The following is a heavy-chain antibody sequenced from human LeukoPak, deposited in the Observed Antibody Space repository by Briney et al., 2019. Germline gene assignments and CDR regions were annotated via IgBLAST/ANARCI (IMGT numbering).Heavy chain of an antibody. D-gene: IGHD1-26*01. J-gene: IGHJ4*02. CDR2: IYHSGGT. V-gene: IGHV4-38-2*02. CDR3: AREGGSYYSFDY. Sequence: SETLSLTCTVSGYSIRSGYYWGWIRQPPGKGLEWIGSIYHSGGTYYNPSLKSRVTISVDTSKNQFSLKLSSVTAADTAVYYCAREGGSYYSFDYWGQGTLVTVSS. CDR1: GYSIRSGYY.